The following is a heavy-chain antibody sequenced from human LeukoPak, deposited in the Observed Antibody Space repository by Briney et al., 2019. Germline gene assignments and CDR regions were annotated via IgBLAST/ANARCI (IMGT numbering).Heavy chain of an antibody. CDR1: GYSISSGYY. CDR2: IFHSGST. Sequence: SETLSLTCSVSGYSISSGYYWGWIRQPPGKGLEWIGSIFHSGSTHYNPSLKSRVTMSVDTSKNQVSLKLSSVTAADTAVYYCARTLVGATKFTPWGQGTLVTVSS. J-gene: IGHJ5*02. D-gene: IGHD1-26*01. V-gene: IGHV4-38-2*02. CDR3: ARTLVGATKFTP.